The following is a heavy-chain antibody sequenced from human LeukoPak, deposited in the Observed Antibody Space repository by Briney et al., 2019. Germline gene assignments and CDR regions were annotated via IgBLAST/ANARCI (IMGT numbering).Heavy chain of an antibody. CDR1: GGSISSYY. V-gene: IGHV4-59*01. J-gene: IGHJ6*03. Sequence: SETLSLTCTVSGGSISSYYWSWIRQPPGKGLEWIGYIYYSGSTNYNPSLKSRVTISVDTSKNQFSLKLSSVTAADTAVYYRARVLYCSSTSCYFGGYYYMDVWGKGTTVTVSS. D-gene: IGHD2-2*01. CDR3: ARVLYCSSTSCYFGGYYYMDV. CDR2: IYYSGST.